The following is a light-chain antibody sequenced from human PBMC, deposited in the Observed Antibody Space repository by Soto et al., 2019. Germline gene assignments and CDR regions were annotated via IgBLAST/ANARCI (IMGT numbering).Light chain of an antibody. J-gene: IGLJ2*01. Sequence: QSVLTQPPSASGSPGQSVAISCTGTSSDVGGNNYVSWYQQHPGKAPKLMVYEVTKRPSGVPDRFSGSKSGSTASLTVSGLQAEDEADYYCSSYAGSNNVIFGGGTKLTVL. CDR3: SSYAGSNNVI. CDR1: SSDVGGNNY. V-gene: IGLV2-8*01. CDR2: EVT.